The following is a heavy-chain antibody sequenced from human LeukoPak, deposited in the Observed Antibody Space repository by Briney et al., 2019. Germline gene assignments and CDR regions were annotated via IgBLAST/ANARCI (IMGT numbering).Heavy chain of an antibody. Sequence: SETLSLTCTVSGGSISSSSYYWGWIRQPPGKGLEWIGSIYYSGSTYYNPSLKSRVTISVDTSKNQFSLKLSSVTAADTAVYYCARDRGSGWYYFDYWGQGTLVTVSS. CDR3: ARDRGSGWYYFDY. CDR1: GGSISSSSYY. CDR2: IYYSGST. D-gene: IGHD6-19*01. V-gene: IGHV4-39*07. J-gene: IGHJ4*02.